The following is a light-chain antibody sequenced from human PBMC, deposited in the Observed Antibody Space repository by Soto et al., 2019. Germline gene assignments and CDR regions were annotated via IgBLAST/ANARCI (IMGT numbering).Light chain of an antibody. J-gene: IGKJ5*01. Sequence: DIQLTQSPSFLSASVGDRVTITCRASQGISSYLAWYQQKPGKAPKLLIYAASTLQSGVPSRFNGSGSGTEFTLTISSRQPEDFATYYCQQLNRYPVTFGQGTRLEIK. CDR1: QGISSY. CDR3: QQLNRYPVT. CDR2: AAS. V-gene: IGKV1-9*01.